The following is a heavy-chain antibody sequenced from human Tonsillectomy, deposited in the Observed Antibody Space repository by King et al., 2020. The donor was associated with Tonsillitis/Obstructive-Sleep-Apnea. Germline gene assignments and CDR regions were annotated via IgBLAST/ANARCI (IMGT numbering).Heavy chain of an antibody. J-gene: IGHJ3*02. CDR1: GFTFSSYG. D-gene: IGHD3-16*01. V-gene: IGHV3-33*01. CDR2: IWYDGSNK. Sequence: VQLVESGGGVVQPGRSLRLSCAASGFTFSSYGMHWVRQAPGKGLEWVAVIWYDGSNKYFADSVKGRFTISRDNSKNTLYLQMNSLGAEATAVYYCARDPNTSAFDIWGQGTMVTVSS. CDR3: ARDPNTSAFDI.